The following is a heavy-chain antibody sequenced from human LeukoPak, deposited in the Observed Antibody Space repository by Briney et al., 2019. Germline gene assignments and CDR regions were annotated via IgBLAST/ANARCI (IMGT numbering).Heavy chain of an antibody. CDR3: ARAGGRHNTPLDLDF. J-gene: IGHJ4*02. V-gene: IGHV4-31*03. D-gene: IGHD5-18*01. CDR1: GGSISSGGYY. Sequence: PSQTLSLTCTVSGGSISSGGYYWSWIRQHPGKGLEWIGYIYYSGSTYYNPSLKSRVTISVDTSKNQFSLKLNSVTAADTAVYYCARAGGRHNTPLDLDFWGQGTLVTVSS. CDR2: IYYSGST.